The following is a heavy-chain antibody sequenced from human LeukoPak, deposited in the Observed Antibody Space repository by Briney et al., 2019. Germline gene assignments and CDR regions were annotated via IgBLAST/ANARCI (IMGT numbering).Heavy chain of an antibody. D-gene: IGHD3-3*01. CDR2: IYTSGST. Sequence: SETLSLTCSVSGGSISGYYWSWLRQPAGGGLEWIGLIYTSGSTNYNPSLKSRVTMSVDTSKSLFSLKLSSVTAADTAVYYCARERDFWSGFVDYWGQGTLVTVSS. V-gene: IGHV4-4*07. J-gene: IGHJ4*02. CDR3: ARERDFWSGFVDY. CDR1: GGSISGYY.